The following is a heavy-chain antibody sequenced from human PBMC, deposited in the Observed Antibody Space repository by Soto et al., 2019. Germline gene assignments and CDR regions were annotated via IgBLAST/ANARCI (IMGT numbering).Heavy chain of an antibody. CDR1: GGSFSGYY. J-gene: IGHJ3*02. D-gene: IGHD1-26*01. Sequence: SETLSLTCAVYGGSFSGYYWSWIRQPPGKGLEWIGEISHSGSTNYNPSLKSRVTISVDTSKNQFSLKLSSVTAADTAVYYCARVAGATSGAFDIWGQGTMVTVSS. V-gene: IGHV4-34*01. CDR2: ISHSGST. CDR3: ARVAGATSGAFDI.